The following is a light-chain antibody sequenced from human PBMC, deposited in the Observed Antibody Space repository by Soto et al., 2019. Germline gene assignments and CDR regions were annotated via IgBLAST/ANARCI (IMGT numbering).Light chain of an antibody. CDR2: EVS. CDR1: SSDVGGYNY. V-gene: IGLV2-8*01. CDR3: SSYAGSNNF. Sequence: QSALTQPPSASGPPGQSVTISCTGTSSDVGGYNYVSWYQQHPGKAPKLMIYEVSKRPSGVPDRFSGSKSGNTASLTVSGLQAEDEADYYCSSYAGSNNFFGGGTKVTVL. J-gene: IGLJ2*01.